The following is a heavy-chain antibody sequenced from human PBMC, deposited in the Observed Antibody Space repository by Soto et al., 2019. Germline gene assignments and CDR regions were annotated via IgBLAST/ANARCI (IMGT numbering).Heavy chain of an antibody. CDR1: GFTFSSFA. CDR2: ISNSGGSV. D-gene: IGHD4-17*01. CDR3: AKVKWTYGSVSDI. Sequence: EVQLLESGGGLVQPGGSLRLSCAASGFTFSSFAMSWVHQAPGKGLEWVSGISNSGGSVNYAASVKGRCTISRDNSKNTLSLELSSLSDADTALYYCAKVKWTYGSVSDIWGQGTMVTVS. J-gene: IGHJ3*02. V-gene: IGHV3-23*01.